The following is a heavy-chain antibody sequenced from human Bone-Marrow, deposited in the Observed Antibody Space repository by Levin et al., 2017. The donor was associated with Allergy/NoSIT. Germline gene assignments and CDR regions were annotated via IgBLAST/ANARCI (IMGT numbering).Heavy chain of an antibody. J-gene: IGHJ6*02. Sequence: ETLSLTCSVSGGSVSSGTYYWSWIRRPPGKGLEWIGYINYRGGTKYNPSLESRVTISVDTSKNEFSLKVTSVTAADTAVYYCVRNRIIVSGGNDYYYGMDVWGQGTTVTVS. CDR1: GGSVSSGTYY. CDR3: VRNRIIVSGGNDYYYGMDV. V-gene: IGHV4-61*01. CDR2: INYRGGT. D-gene: IGHD5/OR15-5a*01.